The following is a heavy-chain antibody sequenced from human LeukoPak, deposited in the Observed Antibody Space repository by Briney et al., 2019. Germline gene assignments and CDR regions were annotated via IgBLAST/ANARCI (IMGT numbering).Heavy chain of an antibody. J-gene: IGHJ4*02. V-gene: IGHV4-4*02. CDR2: IFQSGSA. CDR1: GVSVTTRNW. Sequence: PSETLSLTCAVSGVSVTTRNWWSWVRQAPGEGLEWIGEIFQSGSATYNPSLDGRVTISLDESKNQISLRLSSVTAADTAVYYCAKNGEWSIYHWGQGILVTVSS. CDR3: AKNGEWSIYH. D-gene: IGHD3-3*01.